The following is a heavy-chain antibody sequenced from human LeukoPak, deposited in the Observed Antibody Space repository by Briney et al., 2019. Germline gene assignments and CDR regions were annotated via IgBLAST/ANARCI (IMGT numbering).Heavy chain of an antibody. J-gene: IGHJ5*02. V-gene: IGHV4-59*01. D-gene: IGHD3-10*01. CDR1: GGSISSYY. CDR3: ARDLDGSATNWFDP. Sequence: SEALSLTCTVSGGSISSYYWSWIRQPPGKGLEWIGYIYYSGSTNYNPSLKSRVTISVDTSKNQFSLKLSSVTAADTAVYYCARDLDGSATNWFDPWGQGTLVTVSS. CDR2: IYYSGST.